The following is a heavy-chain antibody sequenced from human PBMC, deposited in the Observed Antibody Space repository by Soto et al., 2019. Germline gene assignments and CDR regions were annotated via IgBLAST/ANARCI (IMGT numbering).Heavy chain of an antibody. J-gene: IGHJ4*02. CDR2: IIPLFST. D-gene: IGHD6-19*01. V-gene: IGHV1-69*18. Sequence: QVQLVQSGAEVKKPGSSVKVSCKASGDTFRNYAFTWVRQAPGQGLEWMGTIIPLFSTRYAQKFQGRVTMTAGESTSTVYMDLSSLKSDDTAVYYCARDPGIAVVGRGTSFEHWGQGTLVTVSS. CDR1: GDTFRNYA. CDR3: ARDPGIAVVGRGTSFEH.